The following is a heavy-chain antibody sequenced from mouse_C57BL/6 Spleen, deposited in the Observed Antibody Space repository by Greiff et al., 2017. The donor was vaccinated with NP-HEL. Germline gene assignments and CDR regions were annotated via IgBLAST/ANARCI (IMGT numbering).Heavy chain of an antibody. V-gene: IGHV1-72*01. CDR2: IDPNSGGT. CDR1: GYTFTSYW. Sequence: QVHVKQPGAELVKPGASVKLSCKASGYTFTSYWMHWVKQRPGRGLEWIGRIDPNSGGTKYNEKFKSKATLTVDKPSSTAYMQLSSLTSEDSAVYYCARGYDYDDVFAYWGQGTLVTVSA. J-gene: IGHJ3*01. CDR3: ARGYDYDDVFAY. D-gene: IGHD2-4*01.